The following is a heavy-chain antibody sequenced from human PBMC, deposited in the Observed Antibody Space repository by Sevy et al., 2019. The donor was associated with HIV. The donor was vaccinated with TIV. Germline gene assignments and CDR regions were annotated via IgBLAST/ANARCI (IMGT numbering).Heavy chain of an antibody. Sequence: ASVKVSCKASGYTFTGYYMHWVRQAPGQGLEWMGWINPNSGGTNYAQKFQGRVTMTRDTSISTAYMELSRLRSDDTAAYYCARDAAMVRGVIKEDYWGQGTLVTVSS. J-gene: IGHJ4*02. V-gene: IGHV1-2*02. CDR2: INPNSGGT. CDR1: GYTFTGYY. CDR3: ARDAAMVRGVIKEDY. D-gene: IGHD3-10*01.